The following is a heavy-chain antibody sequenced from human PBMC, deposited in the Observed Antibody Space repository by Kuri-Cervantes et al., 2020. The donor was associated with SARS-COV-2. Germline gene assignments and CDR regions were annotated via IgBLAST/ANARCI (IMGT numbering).Heavy chain of an antibody. CDR1: GGSISSGSYY. CDR2: IYASGST. Sequence: SCTVSGGSISSGSYYWSWIRQPAGKGLAWIGRIYASGSTNYNPSLKSRVTISVDTSKNQFSLRLSSVTAADTAVYYCARGSRGTSGWYYFDYLGQGTLVTVSS. D-gene: IGHD6-19*01. J-gene: IGHJ4*02. V-gene: IGHV4-61*02. CDR3: ARGSRGTSGWYYFDY.